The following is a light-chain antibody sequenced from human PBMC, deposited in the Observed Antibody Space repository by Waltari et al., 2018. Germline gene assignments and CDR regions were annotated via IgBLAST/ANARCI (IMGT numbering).Light chain of an antibody. CDR3: CSFAGSSTS. V-gene: IGLV2-23*02. CDR2: EVS. Sequence: QSALPQPASVSGSPGQSITIPCSTTSTAPGTYKLVSWYQQRPGKAPNLVIYEVSGRPSGVSNRFSGSKSGDTASLTISGLQAEDEADYYCCSFAGSSTSFGTGTTVTVL. CDR1: STAPGTYKL. J-gene: IGLJ1*01.